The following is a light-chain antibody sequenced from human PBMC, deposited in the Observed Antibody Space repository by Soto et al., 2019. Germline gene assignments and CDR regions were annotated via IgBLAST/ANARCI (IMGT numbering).Light chain of an antibody. CDR2: AAS. CDR3: QQANRLPPT. Sequence: DIQMTQSQSSVSASVGDIVTITCRASQGISSWLSWYQQKPGKAPKLLIYAASSLQSGVPSRVSGSGAGTDLTLTSIILQPEDFATYSCQQANRLPPTVGGGTKVEIK. J-gene: IGKJ4*01. V-gene: IGKV1-12*01. CDR1: QGISSW.